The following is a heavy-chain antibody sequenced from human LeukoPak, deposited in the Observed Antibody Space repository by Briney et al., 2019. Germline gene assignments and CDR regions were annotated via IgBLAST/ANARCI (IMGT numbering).Heavy chain of an antibody. Sequence: PGGSLRLSCTASGFSFSGHWMHWARQLPGKGLVWVSRISPTGSTTSYADSVKGRFTISRDHSKNTLYLQMNSLRAEDTAVYYCAREGISRKMDFDYWGQGTLVTVSS. J-gene: IGHJ4*02. CDR3: AREGISRKMDFDY. D-gene: IGHD2/OR15-2a*01. CDR1: GFSFSGHW. V-gene: IGHV3-74*01. CDR2: ISPTGSTT.